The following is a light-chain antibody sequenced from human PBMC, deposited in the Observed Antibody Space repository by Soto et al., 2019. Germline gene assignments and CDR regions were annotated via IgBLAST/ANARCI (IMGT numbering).Light chain of an antibody. Sequence: ETVLTQSPGTLSLSPGERATLSCRASQDIRSNYLAWYRQTPGQAPRLLTYGASKRASGIADRFSGSGSGTDFTLIISRLEPEDFALYYCQQYDSSPWTFGQGTKVEIK. V-gene: IGKV3-20*01. CDR2: GAS. J-gene: IGKJ1*01. CDR3: QQYDSSPWT. CDR1: QDIRSNY.